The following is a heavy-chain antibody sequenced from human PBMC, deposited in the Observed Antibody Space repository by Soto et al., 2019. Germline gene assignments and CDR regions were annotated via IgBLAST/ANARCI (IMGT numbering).Heavy chain of an antibody. CDR1: GGSISSSGYY. CDR2: IYYSGST. V-gene: IGHV4-39*01. CDR3: ARQFSVYCGSGREFDF. D-gene: IGHD5-12*01. Sequence: QLQLQESGPGLVKPSETLSLTCTVSGGSISSSGYYWGWIRQPPGKGLEWIGTIYYSGSTCYNPTIKSRGTISVETSKNEFSLKLRSVTAADTAVYDCARQFSVYCGSGREFDFWGQGTLVTVSS. J-gene: IGHJ4*02.